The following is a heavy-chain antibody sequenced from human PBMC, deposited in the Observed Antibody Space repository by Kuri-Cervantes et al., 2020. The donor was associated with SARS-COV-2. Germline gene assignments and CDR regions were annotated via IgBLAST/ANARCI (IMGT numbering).Heavy chain of an antibody. D-gene: IGHD3-10*01. CDR2: IKQDGSEK. V-gene: IGHV3-7*01. Sequence: GESLKISCAASGFTFSSYWMSWVRQAPGKGLEWVANIKQDGSEKYYVDSVKGRFTISRDNAKNSLYLQMNSLRAEDTAVYYCAKSGRQYDVWGQGTVVTVSS. J-gene: IGHJ3*01. CDR1: GFTFSSYW. CDR3: AKSGRQYDV.